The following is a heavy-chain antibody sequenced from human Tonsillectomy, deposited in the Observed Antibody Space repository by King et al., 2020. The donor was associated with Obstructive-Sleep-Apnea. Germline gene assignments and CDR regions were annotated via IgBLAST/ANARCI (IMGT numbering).Heavy chain of an antibody. CDR3: ARDRTSCRTTGLGYYGMDV. V-gene: IGHV3-30*01. J-gene: IGHJ6*02. CDR1: GFTFSSYA. Sequence: VQLVESGGGVVQPGRSLRLSCAASGFTFSSYAMHWVRQAPGKGPEGVAVISYDGSNKYYADSGKGRFTISRDNSKNTLELQMNSLRAEDTAVYYCARDRTSCRTTGLGYYGMDVWGQGTTVTVSS. CDR2: ISYDGSNK. D-gene: IGHD2-2*01.